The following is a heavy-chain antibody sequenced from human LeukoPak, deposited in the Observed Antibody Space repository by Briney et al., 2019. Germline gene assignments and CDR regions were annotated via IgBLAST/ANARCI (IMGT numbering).Heavy chain of an antibody. CDR3: AGRVLLRRSKAFDI. CDR2: IYHSGRT. J-gene: IGHJ3*02. Sequence: PSETLSLTCAVSGDSISSSNWWTWVRQSPGKGLEWIGEIYHSGRTNNNPSLKSGVAISVDKSKNHFSLKMNSVTAADTAVYYCAGRVLLRRSKAFDIWGQGTMVTVSS. V-gene: IGHV4-4*02. D-gene: IGHD3-10*01. CDR1: GDSISSSNW.